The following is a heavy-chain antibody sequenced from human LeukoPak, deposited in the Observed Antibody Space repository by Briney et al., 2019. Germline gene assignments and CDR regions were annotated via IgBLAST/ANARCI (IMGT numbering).Heavy chain of an antibody. J-gene: IGHJ4*02. V-gene: IGHV1-18*01. Sequence: ASVKVSCKASGYTFTSFGITWVRQAPGQGLEWMGWINTYNGNTKYAQKFQGRVTMTTDTSTSTVYMELRGLRADDTAVYYCARDSGLGPTWHPFDHWGQGTPVTVSS. CDR3: ARDSGLGPTWHPFDH. D-gene: IGHD1-26*01. CDR1: GYTFTSFG. CDR2: INTYNGNT.